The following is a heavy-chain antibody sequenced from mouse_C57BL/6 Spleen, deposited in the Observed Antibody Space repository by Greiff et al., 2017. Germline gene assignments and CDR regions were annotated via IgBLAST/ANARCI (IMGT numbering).Heavy chain of an antibody. CDR1: GYTFTSYW. Sequence: VQLQQPGAELVKPGASVKMSCKASGYTFTSYWITWVKQRPGQGLEWIGDIYPGSGSTNYNEKFKSKATLTVDTSSSTAYMQLSSLTSEDSAVYYCARGSTMIKRYYCDYWGQGTTLTVSS. D-gene: IGHD2-4*01. J-gene: IGHJ2*01. V-gene: IGHV1-55*01. CDR3: ARGSTMIKRYYCDY. CDR2: IYPGSGST.